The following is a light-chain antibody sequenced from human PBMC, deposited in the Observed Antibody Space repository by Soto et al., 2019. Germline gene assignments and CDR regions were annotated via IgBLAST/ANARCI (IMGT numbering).Light chain of an antibody. J-gene: IGLJ1*01. V-gene: IGLV2-14*01. Sequence: QSALTQPASVSGSPGQSITISCTGTSSDVGGYNYVSWYQQHPGKAPKLMIYAVTDRPSGVSSRFSGSKSANTASLTISGLQAEDDADYYCSSYTSSSTLFGTGTKLTVL. CDR3: SSYTSSSTL. CDR2: AVT. CDR1: SSDVGGYNY.